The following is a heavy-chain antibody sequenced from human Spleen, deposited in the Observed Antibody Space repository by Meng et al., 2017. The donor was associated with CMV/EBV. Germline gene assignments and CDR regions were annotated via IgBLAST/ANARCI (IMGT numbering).Heavy chain of an antibody. D-gene: IGHD3/OR15-3a*01. V-gene: IGHV4-39*02. CDR3: ASGLVATSYWQFDV. CDR1: GGSISSSSYY. CDR2: IYYSGTT. J-gene: IGHJ2*01. Sequence: GSLRLSCTVSGGSISSSSYYWGWIRQPPGKGLEWIGSIYYSGTTYYNPSLKGRAAMAVDTSRSHFSLKLDSVTAADTAVYYCASGLVATSYWQFDVWGRGTLVTVS.